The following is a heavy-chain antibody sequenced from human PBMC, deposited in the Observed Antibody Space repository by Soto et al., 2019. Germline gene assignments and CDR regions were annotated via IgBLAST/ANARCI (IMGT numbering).Heavy chain of an antibody. CDR2: INHSGST. V-gene: IGHV4-34*01. Sequence: PSETLSLSCAVYGGSFSGYYWSWIRQPPGKGLEWIGEINHSGSTNYNPSLKSRVTISVDKSKNQFSLKLSSVTAADTAVYYCARDASGYENWFDPWGQGTLVTVSS. CDR1: GGSFSGYY. CDR3: ARDASGYENWFDP. J-gene: IGHJ5*02. D-gene: IGHD5-12*01.